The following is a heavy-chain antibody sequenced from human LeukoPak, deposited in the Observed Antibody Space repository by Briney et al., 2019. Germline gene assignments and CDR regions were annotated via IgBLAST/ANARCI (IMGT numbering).Heavy chain of an antibody. V-gene: IGHV3-7*01. Sequence: GGSLRLSCAASGFTFTDYWMTWVRQVPGKGLEWVANINRAGIESYYVDSVKGRFTISRDNAENSLYLQMDSLRVDDTAVYYCARVGTWELQRVDNWGQGTLVTVSS. CDR3: ARVGTWELQRVDN. CDR2: INRAGIES. CDR1: GFTFTDYW. D-gene: IGHD1-26*01. J-gene: IGHJ4*02.